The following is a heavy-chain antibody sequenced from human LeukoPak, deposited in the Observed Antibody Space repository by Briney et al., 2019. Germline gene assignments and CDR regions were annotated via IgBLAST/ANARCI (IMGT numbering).Heavy chain of an antibody. V-gene: IGHV4-59*12. CDR1: GGSISSYY. D-gene: IGHD3-3*01. Sequence: SETLSLTCTVSGGSISSYYWSWIRQPPGKGLGWIGYIYYSGSTNYNPSLKSRVTISVDTSKNQFSLKLSSVTAADTAVYYCARDRSGDYYYYMDVWGKGTTVTVSS. CDR2: IYYSGST. CDR3: ARDRSGDYYYYMDV. J-gene: IGHJ6*03.